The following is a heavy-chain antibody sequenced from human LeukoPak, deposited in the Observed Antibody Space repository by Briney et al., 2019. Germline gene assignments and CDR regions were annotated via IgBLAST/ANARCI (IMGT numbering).Heavy chain of an antibody. CDR3: ASLGYSSSWNKYYYYGMDV. V-gene: IGHV4-59*01. D-gene: IGHD6-13*01. J-gene: IGHJ6*02. CDR1: GGSISSYY. Sequence: PSETLSLTCTVSGGSISSYYWSWLRQPPGKGLEWIGYIYYSGSTNYNPSLKSRVTISVDTSKNQFSLKLSSVTAADTAVYYCASLGYSSSWNKYYYYGMDVWGQGTTVTVSS. CDR2: IYYSGST.